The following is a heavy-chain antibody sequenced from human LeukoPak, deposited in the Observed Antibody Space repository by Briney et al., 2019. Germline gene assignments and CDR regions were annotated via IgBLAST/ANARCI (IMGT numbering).Heavy chain of an antibody. V-gene: IGHV4-34*01. CDR3: ARAFRGFDP. CDR1: GGSFSGYY. CDR2: INHSGST. Sequence: PSETLSLTCAVYGGSFSGYYWSWIRQPPGKGLAWIGEINHSGSTNYNPSLKSRVTISVDTSKNQFSLKLSSVTAADTAVYYCARAFRGFDPWGQGTLVTVSS. J-gene: IGHJ5*02.